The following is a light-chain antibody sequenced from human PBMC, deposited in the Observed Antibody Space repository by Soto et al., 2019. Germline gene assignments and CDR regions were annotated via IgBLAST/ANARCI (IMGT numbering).Light chain of an antibody. CDR2: SDY. J-gene: IGLJ3*02. CDR1: SSNIETNY. V-gene: IGLV1-47*02. CDR3: AAWDGSHWV. Sequence: QSVLTQPPSASGTPGQRVTVSCSGSSSNIETNYVYWYQQLPGTAPKLLIFSDYKRPSGVPDRFSGSKSGTSASLAISGLRSEDEAVYSCAAWDGSHWVFGGGTKLTVL.